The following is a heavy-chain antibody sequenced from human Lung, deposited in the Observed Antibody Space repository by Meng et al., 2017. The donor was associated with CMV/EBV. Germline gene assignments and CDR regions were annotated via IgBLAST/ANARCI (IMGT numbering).Heavy chain of an antibody. J-gene: IGHJ3*02. CDR1: GFSLTTSGMC. Sequence: SGPXLVXPTQTLTLTCTFSGFSLTTSGMCVSWVRQPPGKALEWLAFIDWDDDKYYSPSLKTRLTISKDTSKNEVVLTMTNMDPVDTATYYCARNDYDSRGGAVDIWXHGTIVTVSS. CDR3: ARNDYDSRGGAVDI. CDR2: IDWDDDK. V-gene: IGHV2-70*20. D-gene: IGHD5-12*01.